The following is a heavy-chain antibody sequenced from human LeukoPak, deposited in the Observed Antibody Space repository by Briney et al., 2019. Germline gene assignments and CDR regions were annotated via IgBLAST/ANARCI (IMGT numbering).Heavy chain of an antibody. CDR3: ARDWDGYFLTY. D-gene: IGHD5-24*01. CDR2: IKNDGTST. Sequence: GGSLRLSCAVSGFTFSSHWMRWVRQAPGKGLVWVSHIKNDGTSTNYADSVKGRFTISRDNAKNSLHLQMNSLRAEDTAVYYCARDWDGYFLTYWGQGTLVTVSS. CDR1: GFTFSSHW. V-gene: IGHV3-74*01. J-gene: IGHJ4*02.